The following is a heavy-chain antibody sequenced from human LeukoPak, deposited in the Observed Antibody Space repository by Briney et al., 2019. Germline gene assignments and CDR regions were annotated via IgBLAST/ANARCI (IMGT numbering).Heavy chain of an antibody. V-gene: IGHV4-61*02. D-gene: IGHD6-13*01. J-gene: IGHJ3*02. CDR2: IYTSGST. CDR1: GGSISSGSYY. Sequence: SQTLSLTCTVSGGSISSGSYYWSWIRQPAGKGLEWIGRIYTSGSTNYNPSLKSRVTISVDTSKNQSSLKLSSVTAADTAVYYCARVPAAGTRAFDIWGQGTMVTVSS. CDR3: ARVPAAGTRAFDI.